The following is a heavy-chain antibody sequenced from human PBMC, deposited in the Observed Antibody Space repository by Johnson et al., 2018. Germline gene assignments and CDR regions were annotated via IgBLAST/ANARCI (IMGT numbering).Heavy chain of an antibody. D-gene: IGHD4-11*01. CDR1: GGSMTNYY. Sequence: QVQLQESGPGLVKPSETLSLTCTVSGGSMTNYYWSWIRQPPGKGLEWIGYIYYSGSPYYNPSLNSRFTISVETSKNQFSLKLNSVAAADTAVYYCGRKPTDYSGYSYYQYGLDVWGQGTTVTVSS. V-gene: IGHV4-59*01. CDR2: IYYSGSP. J-gene: IGHJ6*02. CDR3: GRKPTDYSGYSYYQYGLDV.